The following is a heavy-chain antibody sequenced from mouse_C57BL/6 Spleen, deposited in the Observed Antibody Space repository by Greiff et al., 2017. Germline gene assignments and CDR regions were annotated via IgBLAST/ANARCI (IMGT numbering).Heavy chain of an antibody. CDR1: GYTFTEYT. V-gene: IGHV1-62-2*01. CDR2: FYPGSGSI. CDR3: ARHEERYYGFAY. Sequence: VKLQESGAELVKPGASVKLSCKASGYTFTEYTIHWVKQRSGQGLEWIGWFYPGSGSIKYNEKFKDKATLTADKSSSTVYMALSRLTSADSAVYFCARHEERYYGFAYWGQGTLVTVSA. J-gene: IGHJ3*01. D-gene: IGHD1-1*01.